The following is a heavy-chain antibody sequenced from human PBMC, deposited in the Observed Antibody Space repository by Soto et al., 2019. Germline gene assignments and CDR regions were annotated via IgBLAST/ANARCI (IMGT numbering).Heavy chain of an antibody. Sequence: SETLSLTCTVSGGSISSYYWNWIRQPPGKGLEWIGYIYYSGSTNYNPSLKSRVTISVDTSKNQFSLKMSSMTAADTALFYCARDRASSSSWYWFDPWGQGTLVTVSS. D-gene: IGHD6-13*01. CDR1: GGSISSYY. CDR2: IYYSGST. CDR3: ARDRASSSSWYWFDP. J-gene: IGHJ5*02. V-gene: IGHV4-59*01.